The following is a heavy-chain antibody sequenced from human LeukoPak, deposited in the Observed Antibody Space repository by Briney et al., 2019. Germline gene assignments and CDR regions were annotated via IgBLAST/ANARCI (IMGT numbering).Heavy chain of an antibody. Sequence: ASVKVSCKVSGYTLTELSMHWVRQAPGKGLEWMGGFDPEDGETICAQKFQGRVTMTEDTSTDTAYMELSSLRSEDTAVYYCATDDSSSWYRLMDVWGKGTTVTVSS. D-gene: IGHD6-13*01. J-gene: IGHJ6*03. V-gene: IGHV1-24*01. CDR3: ATDDSSSWYRLMDV. CDR2: FDPEDGET. CDR1: GYTLTELS.